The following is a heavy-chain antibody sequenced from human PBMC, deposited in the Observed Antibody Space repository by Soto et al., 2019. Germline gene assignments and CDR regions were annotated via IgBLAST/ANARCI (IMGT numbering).Heavy chain of an antibody. CDR1: GGTFSSYA. D-gene: IGHD2-8*01. Sequence: QVQLVQSGAEVKKPGSSVKVSCKASGGTFSSYAISWVRQAPGQGLEWMGGIIPIFGTANYAQKFQGRVTITADESTSPAYRELSSLRCEDTAVYYCARVKGMAPIDGYFDYRGQGTLVTVSS. CDR3: ARVKGMAPIDGYFDY. V-gene: IGHV1-69*01. CDR2: IIPIFGTA. J-gene: IGHJ4*02.